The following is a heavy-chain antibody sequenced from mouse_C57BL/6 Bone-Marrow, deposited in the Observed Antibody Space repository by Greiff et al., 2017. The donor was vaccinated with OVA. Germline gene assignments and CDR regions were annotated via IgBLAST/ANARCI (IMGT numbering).Heavy chain of an antibody. CDR2: ISSGSSTI. J-gene: IGHJ4*01. D-gene: IGHD2-4*01. V-gene: IGHV5-17*01. CDR3: AREGLRLAMDY. Sequence: DVQLVESGGGLVKPGASLKLSCAASGFTFSDYGMHWVRQAPEKGLEWVAYISSGSSTIYYADTVKGRFTISRDNAKNTLYLQMNSLRSEDTAMYYCAREGLRLAMDYWGQGTSVTVSS. CDR1: GFTFSDYG.